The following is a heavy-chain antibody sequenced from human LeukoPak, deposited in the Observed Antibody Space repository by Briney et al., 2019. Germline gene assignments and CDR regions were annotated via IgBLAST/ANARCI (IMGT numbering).Heavy chain of an antibody. Sequence: PGGSLRLSCAASVFTFSSFWMSCVREAPGKSREGGANIKQDGSEKYYVQSVKGRFTISRDNPKNTLSLKMNSLRGEDTAVYYCARRGNYYGSGSNNWFDPWGQGTLVAVSS. D-gene: IGHD3-10*01. V-gene: IGHV3-7*01. J-gene: IGHJ5*02. CDR3: ARRGNYYGSGSNNWFDP. CDR1: VFTFSSFW. CDR2: IKQDGSEK.